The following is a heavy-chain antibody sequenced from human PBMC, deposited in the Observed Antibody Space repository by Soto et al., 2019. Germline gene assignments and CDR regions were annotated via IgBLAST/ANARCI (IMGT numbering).Heavy chain of an antibody. V-gene: IGHV3-21*01. CDR3: AREGSYWNDVGPD. Sequence: RLSCAASGFTFSTYTMNWVRQAPGKGLEWVSSISSTSTYIYYADSLKGRFTISRDNAKNSLYLQMNSLRAEDTAVYYCAREGSYWNDVGPDWGQGTLVTVSS. D-gene: IGHD1-1*01. CDR1: GFTFSTYT. J-gene: IGHJ4*02. CDR2: ISSTSTYI.